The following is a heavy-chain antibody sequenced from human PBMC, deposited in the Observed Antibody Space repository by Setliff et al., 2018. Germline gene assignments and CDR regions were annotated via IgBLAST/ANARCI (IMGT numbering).Heavy chain of an antibody. D-gene: IGHD3-22*01. CDR3: TRDRPYENDSTGYYYFDY. J-gene: IGHJ4*02. V-gene: IGHV1-18*04. CDR1: GYTFTSYY. Sequence: ASVKVSCKASGYTFTSYYVHWVRQAPGQGLEWMGWISVYNGNAKYAQKFQGRVTMTADTSTSTAYMDLRSLRSDDTAVYYCTRDRPYENDSTGYYYFDYWGQGTLVTVSS. CDR2: ISVYNGNA.